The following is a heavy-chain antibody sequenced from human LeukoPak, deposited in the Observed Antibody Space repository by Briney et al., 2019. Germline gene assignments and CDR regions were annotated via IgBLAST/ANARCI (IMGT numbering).Heavy chain of an antibody. D-gene: IGHD6-19*01. V-gene: IGHV3-23*01. CDR3: AKLGGWYGGFPPPPGY. Sequence: GGSLRLSCAASGFTFSSYAMSWVRQAPGKGLEWLSAISGSGGSTYYADSVKGRFTISRDNSKNTLYLQMNSLRAEDTAVYYCAKLGGWYGGFPPPPGYWGQGTLVTVSS. CDR1: GFTFSSYA. CDR2: ISGSGGST. J-gene: IGHJ4*02.